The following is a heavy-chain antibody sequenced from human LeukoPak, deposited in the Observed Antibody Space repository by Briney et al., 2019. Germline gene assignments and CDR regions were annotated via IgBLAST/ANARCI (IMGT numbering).Heavy chain of an antibody. CDR3: ARWIAAAGTAGWFDP. CDR2: FDPEDGET. Sequence: ASVKVSCKVSGYTLTELSMHWVRQAPGKGLEWMGGFDPEDGETIYAQKFQGRVTMTEDTSTDTAYMELSSLRSEDTAVYYCARWIAAAGTAGWFDPWGQGTLVTVSS. CDR1: GYTLTELS. J-gene: IGHJ5*02. D-gene: IGHD6-13*01. V-gene: IGHV1-24*01.